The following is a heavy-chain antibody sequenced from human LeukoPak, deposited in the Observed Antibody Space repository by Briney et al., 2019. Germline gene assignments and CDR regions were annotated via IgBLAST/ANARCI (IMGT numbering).Heavy chain of an antibody. V-gene: IGHV3-48*03. Sequence: QPGGSLRLSCAASEFTFSSYEMNWVRQAPGKGLGWVSYISSSGSTILYADSVKGRFTISRDNAKNSLFLQMNSLRAGDTAVYYCAREKASTTGTTDYDYWGQGTLVTVSS. CDR1: EFTFSSYE. CDR3: AREKASTTGTTDYDY. D-gene: IGHD1-1*01. CDR2: ISSSGSTI. J-gene: IGHJ4*02.